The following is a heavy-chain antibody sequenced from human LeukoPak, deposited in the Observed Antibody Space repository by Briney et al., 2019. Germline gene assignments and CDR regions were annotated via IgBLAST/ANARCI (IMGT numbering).Heavy chain of an antibody. CDR1: GYTLTELS. CDR2: FDPEDGET. D-gene: IGHD3-22*01. CDR3: ATDVYDSSGYYPYFDY. J-gene: IGHJ4*02. V-gene: IGHV1-24*01. Sequence: GASVTVSFTVSGYTLTELSMHWVRQAPGKGLEWMGGFDPEDGETIYAQKFQGRVTMTEDTSTDTAYMELSSLRSEDTAVYYCATDVYDSSGYYPYFDYWGQGTLVTVSS.